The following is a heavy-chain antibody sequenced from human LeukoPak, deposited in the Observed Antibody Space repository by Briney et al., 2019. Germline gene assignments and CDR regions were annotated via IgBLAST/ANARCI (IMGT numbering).Heavy chain of an antibody. CDR3: ARDWAVAGNGEFDY. CDR2: IYPGDSDT. Sequence: GESLKISCKGSGYSFTNYWIGWVRQMPGKGLKWMGIIYPGDSDTRYSPSFQGQVTISADKSISTAYLQWSSLKASDTAMYYCARDWAVAGNGEFDYWGQGTLVTVSS. V-gene: IGHV5-51*01. CDR1: GYSFTNYW. D-gene: IGHD6-19*01. J-gene: IGHJ4*02.